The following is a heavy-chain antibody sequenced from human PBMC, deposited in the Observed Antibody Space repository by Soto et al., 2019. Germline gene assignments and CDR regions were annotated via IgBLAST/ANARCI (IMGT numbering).Heavy chain of an antibody. CDR1: GGTFSSYA. CDR3: GHVPWRASRYYYGMDV. D-gene: IGHD2-2*01. CDR2: IIPIFGTA. V-gene: IGHV1-69*01. J-gene: IGHJ6*02. Sequence: QVQLVQSGAEVKKPGSSVKVSCKASGGTFSSYAISWVRQAPGQGLEWMGGIIPIFGTANYAQKFQGRVTITADESTSTAYMELSSLRSEDTAVYYCGHVPWRASRYYYGMDVWGQGTTVTVSS.